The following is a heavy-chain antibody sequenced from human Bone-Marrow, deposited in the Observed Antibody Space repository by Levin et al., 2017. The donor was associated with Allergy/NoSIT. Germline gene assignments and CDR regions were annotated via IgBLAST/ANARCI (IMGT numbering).Heavy chain of an antibody. CDR3: AGWGPQNWVAFDF. CDR1: GGSVSSGNYY. Sequence: SETLSLTCSVSGGSVSSGNYYWTWIRQPPGTGLEWIGYIHRSGLTAYHPALESRVTISVDTSKNQFSLKQTSVTTGDTALYYCAGWGPQNWVAFDFWGPGTMVTVSP. V-gene: IGHV4-61*01. D-gene: IGHD7-27*01. J-gene: IGHJ3*01. CDR2: IHRSGLT.